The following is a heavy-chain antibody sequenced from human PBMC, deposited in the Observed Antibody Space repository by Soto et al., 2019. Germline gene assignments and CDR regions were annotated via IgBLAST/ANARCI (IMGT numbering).Heavy chain of an antibody. CDR2: IKTKTDGETT. CDR3: TATKGAYSAYVSRDF. Sequence: EVQVVESGGGLVKPGGTLRLSCTTSGFIFKNAWMTWVRRAPGRGLEWIGRIKTKTDGETTDYASPMKGRFTISRDDSSSTIFLQMTSLKAEDTAIYSCTATKGAYSAYVSRDFCGQGVLVTVSS. D-gene: IGHD5-12*01. CDR1: GFIFKNAW. J-gene: IGHJ4*02. V-gene: IGHV3-15*01.